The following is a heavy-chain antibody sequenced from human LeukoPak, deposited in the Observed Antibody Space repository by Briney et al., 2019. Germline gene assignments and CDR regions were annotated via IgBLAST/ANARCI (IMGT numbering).Heavy chain of an antibody. J-gene: IGHJ6*02. CDR2: INHSGST. CDR1: GGSFSGYY. D-gene: IGHD3-22*01. V-gene: IGHV4-34*01. CDR3: ARAVNYYDRSGSHKIYYYYGMDV. Sequence: SETLSLTCAVYGGSFSGYYWSWIRQPPGKGLEWIGEINHSGSTNYNPSLKSRVTISVDTSKNQFSLKLSSVTAADTAVYYCARAVNYYDRSGSHKIYYYYGMDVWGQGTTVTVSS.